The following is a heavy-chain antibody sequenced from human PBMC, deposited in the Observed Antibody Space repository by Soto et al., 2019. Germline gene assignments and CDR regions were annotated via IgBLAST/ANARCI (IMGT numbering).Heavy chain of an antibody. J-gene: IGHJ4*02. CDR2: IYYNGNT. Sequence: QVQLQESGPGLVKPSETLSLTCTVSGGSISNHYWSWIRQPPGKGLEWIGYIYYNGNTNYNPPLKGRVTMSVDTSKNQISLKLSSVTAADTAVYYCTRANWYSEYWGQGTLVTVSS. D-gene: IGHD7-27*01. CDR3: TRANWYSEY. V-gene: IGHV4-59*11. CDR1: GGSISNHY.